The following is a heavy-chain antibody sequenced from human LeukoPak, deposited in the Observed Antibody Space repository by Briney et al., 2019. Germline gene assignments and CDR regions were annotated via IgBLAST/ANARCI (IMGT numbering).Heavy chain of an antibody. V-gene: IGHV1-18*01. J-gene: IGHJ6*03. D-gene: IGHD1-26*01. CDR1: GYTFNTYG. CDR2: ISPYNGNT. Sequence: ASVKVSCKPYGYTFNTYGITWVRQAPGQGLEWMGWISPYNGNTNYAQKFQGRVTMTTDTSTSTAYMELRSLRSDDTAVYYCARAPKAVEPEGYMDVWGKGTTVTVSS. CDR3: ARAPKAVEPEGYMDV.